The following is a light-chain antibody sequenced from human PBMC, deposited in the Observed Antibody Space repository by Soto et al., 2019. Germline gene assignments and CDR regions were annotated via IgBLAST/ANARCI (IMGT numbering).Light chain of an antibody. CDR2: DAS. Sequence: EIVLTQSPATLSLSPGERATLSCRASQSVSSYLAWYQQKPGQAPRLLIYDASNRATGIPGRFSGSGSGTDFTLTISSPEPEDFAVYYCQQRGNWPWTFGQGTKVDIK. V-gene: IGKV3-11*01. CDR3: QQRGNWPWT. J-gene: IGKJ1*01. CDR1: QSVSSY.